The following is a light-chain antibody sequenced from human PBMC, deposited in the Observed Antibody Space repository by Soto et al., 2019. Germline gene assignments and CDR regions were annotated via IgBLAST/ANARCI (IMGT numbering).Light chain of an antibody. CDR2: DAS. CDR1: QSVSRY. V-gene: IGKV3-11*01. Sequence: EIVLTQSPATLSLSPGERATLSCRASQSVSRYLAWYQKKPGQAPRLLIYDASNRATGIPARFSGSGSGTDFTLTISSLEPEDFAVYYCQQRSNWPPYTFGQGTQLEIK. CDR3: QQRSNWPPYT. J-gene: IGKJ2*01.